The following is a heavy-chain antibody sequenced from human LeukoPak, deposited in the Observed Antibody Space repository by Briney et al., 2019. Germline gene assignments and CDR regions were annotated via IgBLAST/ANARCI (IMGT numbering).Heavy chain of an antibody. CDR3: AKPGGPGIAARGAFHI. V-gene: IGHV3-11*01. CDR2: ISNTGSVI. CDR1: GFTVSSNY. J-gene: IGHJ3*02. Sequence: GALRLSCAASGFTVSSNYMSWVRQAPGKGLEWISYISNTGSVIYYADSVKGRFTISRDNSKNTLYLQMNSLRAEDTAVYYCAKPGGPGIAARGAFHIWGQGTLVSVSS. D-gene: IGHD6-25*01.